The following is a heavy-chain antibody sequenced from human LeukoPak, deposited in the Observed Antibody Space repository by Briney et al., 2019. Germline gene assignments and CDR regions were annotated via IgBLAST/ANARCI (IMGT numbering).Heavy chain of an antibody. CDR2: IIPIFGTA. J-gene: IGHJ3*02. Sequence: GASVKVSCKASGYTFTSYDINWVRQATGQGLEWMGGIIPIFGTANYAQKFQGRVTITADESTSTAYMELSSLRSEDTAVYYCARDRGVGDAFDIWGQGTMVTVSS. D-gene: IGHD3-10*01. CDR1: GYTFTSYD. CDR3: ARDRGVGDAFDI. V-gene: IGHV1-69*13.